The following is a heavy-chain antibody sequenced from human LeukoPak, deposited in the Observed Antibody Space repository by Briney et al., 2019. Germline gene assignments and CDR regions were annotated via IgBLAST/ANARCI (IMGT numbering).Heavy chain of an antibody. CDR3: ARASLYYYRPDYFGMVV. CDR2: IKQDGSEK. Sequence: PGGSLRLSCAASGFTFSSYWMSWVRQAPGKGLEWVANIKQDGSEKYYVDSVKGRFTISRDNAKNSLYLQMTSLRAEDTAVYYCARASLYYYRPDYFGMVVWGQGTTVTVSS. CDR1: GFTFSSYW. V-gene: IGHV3-7*01. J-gene: IGHJ6*02. D-gene: IGHD3-10*01.